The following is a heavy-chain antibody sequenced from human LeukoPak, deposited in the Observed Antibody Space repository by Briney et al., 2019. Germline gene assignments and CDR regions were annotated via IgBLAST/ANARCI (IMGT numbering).Heavy chain of an antibody. CDR2: IYPGDSDT. CDR3: ARQFSGFHYYFDY. J-gene: IGHJ4*02. V-gene: IGHV5-51*01. Sequence: GESLKISCKGSGYSFTNYWIGWVRQLPGKGLEWIGIIYPGDSDTRYSPSFQGQVTISADKSISTAYLQWSSLNASDTAMYYCARQFSGFHYYFDYWGQGTLVTVSS. D-gene: IGHD5-12*01. CDR1: GYSFTNYW.